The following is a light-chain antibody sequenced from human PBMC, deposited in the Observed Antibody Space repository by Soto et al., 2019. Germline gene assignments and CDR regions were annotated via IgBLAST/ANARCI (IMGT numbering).Light chain of an antibody. CDR2: DVV. CDR3: SSYTSRTTPLV. V-gene: IGLV2-14*01. CDR1: SSDIGRYNY. J-gene: IGLJ2*01. Sequence: QSALTQPASVSGSPGQSITISCTGTSSDIGRYNYVAWYQQHPGKAPKLMIYDVVYRPSGVSDRFSGSKSGNTASLTISGLQADDEADSYCSSYTSRTTPLVLGGGTKLTVL.